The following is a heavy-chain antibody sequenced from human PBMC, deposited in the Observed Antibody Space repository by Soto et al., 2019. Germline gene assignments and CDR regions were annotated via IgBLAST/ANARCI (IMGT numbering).Heavy chain of an antibody. V-gene: IGHV3-9*01. CDR1: GFTFEDYA. CDR3: AKDSIRRSFSRSSTRARDAFDI. D-gene: IGHD6-6*01. J-gene: IGHJ3*02. Sequence: GGSLRLSCAVSGFTFEDYAMHWVRQAPGKGLGWVSGISWDSRSVAYADSVKGRFTISRDNAENSLHLQMNSLRAEDTAVYYCAKDSIRRSFSRSSTRARDAFDIWGQGTMVTVSS. CDR2: ISWDSRSV.